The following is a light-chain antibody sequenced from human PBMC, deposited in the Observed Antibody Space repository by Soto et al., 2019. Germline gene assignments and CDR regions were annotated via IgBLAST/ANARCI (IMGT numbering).Light chain of an antibody. J-gene: IGLJ1*01. CDR3: CSYAGSSTLYV. Sequence: QSVLTQPASVSGSPGLSITISCTGTSSDIGTYNLVSWYQQHPRKAPKLMIYEVNKRPSGVSDRFSGSKSGNTASLTISGLQAGDEADYYCCSYAGSSTLYVFGTGTKVTVL. CDR2: EVN. V-gene: IGLV2-23*02. CDR1: SSDIGTYNL.